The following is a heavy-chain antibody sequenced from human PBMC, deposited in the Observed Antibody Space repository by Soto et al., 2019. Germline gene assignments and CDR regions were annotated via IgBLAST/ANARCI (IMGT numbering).Heavy chain of an antibody. D-gene: IGHD5-12*01. Sequence: ASVKVSCKASGYTFTSYGISWVRQAPGQGLEWMGWISAYNGNTNYAQKLQGRVTMTTDTSTSTAYMVLRSLRSDDTAVYYCARARHDSGYDDPVLDSFSDFDYWGQGTLVTVSS. J-gene: IGHJ4*02. CDR3: ARARHDSGYDDPVLDSFSDFDY. CDR1: GYTFTSYG. V-gene: IGHV1-18*01. CDR2: ISAYNGNT.